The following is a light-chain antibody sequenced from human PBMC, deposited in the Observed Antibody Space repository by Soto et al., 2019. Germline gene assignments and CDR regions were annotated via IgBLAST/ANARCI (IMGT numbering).Light chain of an antibody. V-gene: IGKV1-33*01. CDR1: QDISFY. CDR2: DAS. CDR3: QQYDNLPYT. J-gene: IGKJ2*01. Sequence: DIQMTQSPSSLSASVGDRVTITCQASQDISFYLNWYQHKPGKAPKLLICDASSLETGVPSRFSGSGSGTDFTFTISSLQAEDIATYYCQQYDNLPYTFGQGTKLEI.